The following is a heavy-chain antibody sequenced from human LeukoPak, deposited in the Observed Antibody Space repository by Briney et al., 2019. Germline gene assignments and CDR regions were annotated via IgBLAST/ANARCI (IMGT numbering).Heavy chain of an antibody. CDR3: ARDRSTYYYDSSGYHSGDHDAFDI. V-gene: IGHV1-46*01. CDR2: INPSGGST. Sequence: ASVKVSCKASGYTFTSYYMHWVRQAPGQGLEWMGIINPSGGSTSYAQKFQGRVTMTRDTSTSTVYMELSSLRSEDTAVCYCARDRSTYYYDSSGYHSGDHDAFDIWGQGTMVTVSS. D-gene: IGHD3-22*01. J-gene: IGHJ3*02. CDR1: GYTFTSYY.